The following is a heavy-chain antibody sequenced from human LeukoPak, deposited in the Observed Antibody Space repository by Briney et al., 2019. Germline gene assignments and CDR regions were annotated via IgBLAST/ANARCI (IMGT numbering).Heavy chain of an antibody. Sequence: GGSLRLSCAASGFTFSSYEMNWVRQAPGKGLEWVSGMSGSGGSTYYADSVKGRFTISRDNSKNTLYLQMDSLRAEDTAIYYCAKRFGGGYSGSNLTPFTRYFDYWGQGTLVTVSS. CDR3: AKRFGGGYSGSNLTPFTRYFDY. D-gene: IGHD5-12*01. CDR2: MSGSGGST. J-gene: IGHJ4*02. CDR1: GFTFSSYE. V-gene: IGHV3-23*01.